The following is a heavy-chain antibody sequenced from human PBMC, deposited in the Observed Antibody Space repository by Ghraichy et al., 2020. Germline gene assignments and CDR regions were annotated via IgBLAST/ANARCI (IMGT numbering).Heavy chain of an antibody. CDR3: AKGSSTSRPYYFDH. V-gene: IGHV3-23*01. J-gene: IGHJ4*02. Sequence: GGSLRLSCAASGFTFSAYAMSWVRQAPGQGLGLEWVSAITNSGGDTYHADSVKGRFTISRDNSKNILYLQMNSLRAEDTAVYYCAKGSSTSRPYYFDHWGQGTLVTVSS. CDR2: ITNSGGDT. CDR1: GFTFSAYA.